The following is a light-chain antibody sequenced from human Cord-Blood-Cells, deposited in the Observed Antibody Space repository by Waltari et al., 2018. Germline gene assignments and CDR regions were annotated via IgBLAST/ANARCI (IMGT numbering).Light chain of an antibody. CDR1: QSISSW. Sequence: DIQMTQSPSTLSASVGDRVTITCRASQSISSWLAWYQQKPVKAPKLLIYKASSLESGVQSRLSGSESGTVFTLPLRSLQRDDFATYYCQQYNRYSTFGGGTKVEIK. V-gene: IGKV1-5*03. J-gene: IGKJ4*01. CDR3: QQYNRYST. CDR2: KAS.